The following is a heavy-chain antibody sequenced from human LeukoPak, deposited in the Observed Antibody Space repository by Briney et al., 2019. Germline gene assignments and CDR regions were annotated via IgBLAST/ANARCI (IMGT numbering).Heavy chain of an antibody. CDR2: ISGSGGST. CDR3: AKPADYYDSSGYYYRQYYFDY. CDR1: GFTFSSYW. J-gene: IGHJ4*02. V-gene: IGHV3-23*01. Sequence: GGSLRLSCAASGFTFSSYWMNWVRQAPGKGLEWVSAISGSGGSTYYADSVKGRFTISRDNSKNTLYLQMNSLRAEDTAVYYCAKPADYYDSSGYYYRQYYFDYWGQGTLVTVSS. D-gene: IGHD3-22*01.